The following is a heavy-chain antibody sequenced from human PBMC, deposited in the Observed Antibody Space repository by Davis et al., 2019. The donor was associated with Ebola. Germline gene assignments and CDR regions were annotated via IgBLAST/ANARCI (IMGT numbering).Heavy chain of an antibody. Sequence: AASVKVSCKASGYTFTSYTMHWVRQAPGQRPEWMGWINAANGKIKYSQKFQGRVTITRDTSASIAYMELSSLRSEDTAVFYCARASFGYNSGWYADYWGPGSLVTVSS. CDR3: ARASFGYNSGWYADY. CDR1: GYTFTSYT. D-gene: IGHD6-19*01. J-gene: IGHJ4*02. V-gene: IGHV1-3*01. CDR2: INAANGKI.